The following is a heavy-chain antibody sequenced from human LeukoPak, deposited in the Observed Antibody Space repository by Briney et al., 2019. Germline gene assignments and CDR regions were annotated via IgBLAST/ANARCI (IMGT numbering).Heavy chain of an antibody. CDR2: IYYSGST. CDR3: AMVAAQTSTFDY. V-gene: IGHV4-31*03. Sequence: PQTLSLTCTVSRGSISSGGYYWSWIRQHPGKGLERIGYIYYSGSTYYNPSLKRRITISVDTSKNQFSLKLSSVTAAATAVYYCAMVAAQTSTFDYWGQGTLVTVSS. J-gene: IGHJ4*02. CDR1: RGSISSGGYY. D-gene: IGHD2-15*01.